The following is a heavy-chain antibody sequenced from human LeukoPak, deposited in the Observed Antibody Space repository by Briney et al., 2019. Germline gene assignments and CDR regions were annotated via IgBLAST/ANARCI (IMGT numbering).Heavy chain of an antibody. CDR2: INPNSGGT. D-gene: IGHD6-19*01. CDR3: ARGRDSSGWYTSPYYYYYMDV. V-gene: IGHV1-2*02. Sequence: ASVKVSCKASGYTFTGYYMHWVRQAPGQGLEWMGWINPNSGGTNYAQKFQGRVTMTRDTSISTAYMELSRLRSEDTAVYYCARGRDSSGWYTSPYYYYYMDVWGKGTTVTVSS. CDR1: GYTFTGYY. J-gene: IGHJ6*03.